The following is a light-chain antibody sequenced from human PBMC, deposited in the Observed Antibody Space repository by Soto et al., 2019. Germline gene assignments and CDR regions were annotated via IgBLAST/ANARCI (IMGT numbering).Light chain of an antibody. J-gene: IGKJ2*01. CDR3: QQYGGSPPYT. CDR2: GAS. V-gene: IGKV3-20*01. Sequence: EIVLTQSPGTLSLSPGERATLSCRASQSVSNNYLAWYQQKPGQAPRLLISGASSRATGIPDRFSGSGSGTDFTLTISRLEPEDFAVYYCQQYGGSPPYTFGQGTTLEIK. CDR1: QSVSNNY.